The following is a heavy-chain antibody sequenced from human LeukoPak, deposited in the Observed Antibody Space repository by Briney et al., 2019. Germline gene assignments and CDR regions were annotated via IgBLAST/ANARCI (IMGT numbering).Heavy chain of an antibody. D-gene: IGHD2-15*01. V-gene: IGHV3-23*01. Sequence: GGSLRLSCAASAFTFSSYAMSWVRQAPGKGLEWVSVISGSGGSTYYADSVKGRFTISRDNSKNTLSLQLNSLRAEDTAVYYCAKGTSSSCYSAPNYWGQGTLVTVSS. CDR1: AFTFSSYA. CDR2: ISGSGGST. CDR3: AKGTSSSCYSAPNY. J-gene: IGHJ4*02.